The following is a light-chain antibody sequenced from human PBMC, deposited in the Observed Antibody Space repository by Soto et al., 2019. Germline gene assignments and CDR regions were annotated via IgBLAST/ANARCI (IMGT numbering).Light chain of an antibody. V-gene: IGKV3-20*01. CDR3: QQYDNSVWT. Sequence: EIMLTQSPATLSLSPGERATLSCRASQSVSSYLAWYQQKPGQAPRLLIYGASRRATGIPDRFSGSGSGTDFTLTISRLEPEDLAVYYCQQYDNSVWTFGQGTKVDIK. J-gene: IGKJ1*01. CDR2: GAS. CDR1: QSVSSY.